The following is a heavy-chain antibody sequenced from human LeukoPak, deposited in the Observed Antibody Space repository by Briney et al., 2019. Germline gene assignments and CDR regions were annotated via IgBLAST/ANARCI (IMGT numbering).Heavy chain of an antibody. Sequence: ASVKVSCKASGYTFTSYYMHWVRQAPGQGLEWMGIINPSGGDTSYAQKFQGRVTMTRDTSRSTVYMELSSLRSEDTAVYYCARAYTAMVYWFDPWGQGTLVTVSS. V-gene: IGHV1-46*01. CDR2: INPSGGDT. CDR3: ARAYTAMVYWFDP. J-gene: IGHJ5*02. CDR1: GYTFTSYY. D-gene: IGHD5-18*01.